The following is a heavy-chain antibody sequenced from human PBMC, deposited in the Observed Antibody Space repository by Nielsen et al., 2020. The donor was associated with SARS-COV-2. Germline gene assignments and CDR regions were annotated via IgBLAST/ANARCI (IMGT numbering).Heavy chain of an antibody. V-gene: IGHV3-72*01. CDR2: IKNIPDSNPA. CDR1: GFALRDYY. Sequence: SLKISCAASGFALRDYYMDWVRQAPGKGLEWVGRIKNIPDSNPANYAASVKGRFTISRDDSDNSLFLQMNSLTVEDTAVYYCARDNWAALDIWGQGTMVTVSS. CDR3: ARDNWAALDI. J-gene: IGHJ3*02. D-gene: IGHD3-16*01.